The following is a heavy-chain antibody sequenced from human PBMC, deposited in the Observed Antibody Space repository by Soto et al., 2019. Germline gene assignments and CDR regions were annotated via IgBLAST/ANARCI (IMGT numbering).Heavy chain of an antibody. J-gene: IGHJ4*02. D-gene: IGHD3-22*01. Sequence: ETLSLTCTVGSISTYYWNWIRQSPGKGLEWIGNIYYSGRTNYNPSLKSRVTMSVDTSKNQFSLKLSSVTAADTAIYYCARLLYDSSGYYYFDYWGQGTPVTVSS. CDR3: ARLLYDSSGYYYFDY. CDR2: IYYSGRT. CDR1: SISTYY. V-gene: IGHV4-59*08.